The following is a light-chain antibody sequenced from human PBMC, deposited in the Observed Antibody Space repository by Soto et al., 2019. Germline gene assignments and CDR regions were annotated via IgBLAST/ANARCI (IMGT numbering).Light chain of an antibody. CDR3: ATWDDSLNVV. V-gene: IGLV1-44*01. J-gene: IGLJ2*01. CDR2: SND. Sequence: QSVLTQPPSASGTPGQRVTISCSGSSSNIGSNTVNWYQQLPGTAPKLLIYSNDQRPSAVPGRFSGSKSGTSASLAISGLLSEDEADYYCATWDDSLNVVFGGGTQLTVL. CDR1: SSNIGSNT.